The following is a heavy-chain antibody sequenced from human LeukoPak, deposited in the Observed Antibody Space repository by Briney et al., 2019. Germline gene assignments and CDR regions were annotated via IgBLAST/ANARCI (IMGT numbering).Heavy chain of an antibody. CDR3: ARAVGATNCFDP. CDR2: INPNSGGT. V-gene: IGHV1-2*02. CDR1: GYTFTDYY. D-gene: IGHD1-26*01. Sequence: ASVTDSLMAAGYTFTDYYIHWVREAPGQGLEWMGWINPNSGGTNYPQKFQGRVTMTRDTSISTAYMELSRLRSDDTAVYYCARAVGATNCFDPWGQGTLVTVSS. J-gene: IGHJ5*02.